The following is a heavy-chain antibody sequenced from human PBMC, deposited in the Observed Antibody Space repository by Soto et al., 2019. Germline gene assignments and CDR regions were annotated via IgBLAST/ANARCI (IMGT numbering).Heavy chain of an antibody. CDR1: GFTFSSYA. CDR2: ISYDGSNK. Sequence: QVQLVESGGGVVQPGRSLRLSCAASGFTFSSYAMHWVRQAPGKGLEWVAVISYDGSNKYYADSVKGRFTISRDNSKNTLYLQMNSLRAEVTAVYYCARVSSTVYWGQGTLVTVSS. V-gene: IGHV3-30-3*01. D-gene: IGHD4-17*01. J-gene: IGHJ4*02. CDR3: ARVSSTVY.